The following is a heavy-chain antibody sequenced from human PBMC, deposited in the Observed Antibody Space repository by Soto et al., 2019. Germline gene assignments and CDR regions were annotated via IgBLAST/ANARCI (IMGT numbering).Heavy chain of an antibody. V-gene: IGHV4-30-2*01. Sequence: PSETLSLTCAVSGASISDGGSSWSWIRQPPGKGLEWIGYIYHTGSTYYNPSLKSRVTISVDRSKNQFSLKLNSVTAPDTAVYYCARGGGNPYYFDYWGQGTLVTVSS. CDR3: ARGGGNPYYFDY. CDR2: IYHTGST. CDR1: GASISDGGSS. D-gene: IGHD2-15*01. J-gene: IGHJ4*02.